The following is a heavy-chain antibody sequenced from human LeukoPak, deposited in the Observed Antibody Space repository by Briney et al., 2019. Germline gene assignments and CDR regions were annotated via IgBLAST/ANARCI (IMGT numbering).Heavy chain of an antibody. CDR1: GFTFSNFA. CDR3: AKMGPSGYYFDY. V-gene: IGHV3-23*01. J-gene: IGHJ4*02. Sequence: GGSLRLSCGASGFTFSNFAMNWDRQGPGKGLEWVSSISGSGSSTFHADSVKGRFTISRDNSKNTLYLQMNSLRAEDTAVYYCAKMGPSGYYFDYWGQGTLVTVSS. D-gene: IGHD1-26*01. CDR2: ISGSGSST.